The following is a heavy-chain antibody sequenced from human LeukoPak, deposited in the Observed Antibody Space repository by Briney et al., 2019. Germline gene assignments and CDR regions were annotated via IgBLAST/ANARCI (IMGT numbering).Heavy chain of an antibody. D-gene: IGHD6-13*01. CDR2: IYYSGST. CDR3: GREAFGSSWSVSAFDI. V-gene: IGHV4-59*01. CDR1: GGSISSYY. J-gene: IGHJ3*02. Sequence: SETLSLTCTVSGGSISSYYWSWIRQPPGKGLEWIGYIYYSGSTNYNPSLKSRVTISVDTSKNQFSLKLSSVTAADTAVYYCGREAFGSSWSVSAFDIWGKGTMVTVSS.